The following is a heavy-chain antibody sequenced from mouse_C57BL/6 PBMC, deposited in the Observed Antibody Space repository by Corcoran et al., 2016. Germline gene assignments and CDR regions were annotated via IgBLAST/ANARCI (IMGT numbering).Heavy chain of an antibody. CDR3: ARSAYYRPCFDY. CDR2: IYPGSGNT. Sequence: QVQLKQSGAELVRPGASVKLSCKASGYTFTDYYINWVKRRPGQGLEWLARIYPGSGNTYYNEKFKGKATLTAEKSSSTAYMRLSSLTTDDSAVYFCARSAYYRPCFDYWGQGTTLTVSS. D-gene: IGHD2-12*01. J-gene: IGHJ2*01. CDR1: GYTFTDYY. V-gene: IGHV1-76*01.